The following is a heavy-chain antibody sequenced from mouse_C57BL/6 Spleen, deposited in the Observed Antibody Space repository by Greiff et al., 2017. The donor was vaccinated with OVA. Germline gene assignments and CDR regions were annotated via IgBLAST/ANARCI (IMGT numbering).Heavy chain of an antibody. CDR2: IYPGDGDT. V-gene: IGHV1-82*01. CDR3: ARVNWGYFDV. Sequence: QVQLQQSGPELVKPGASVKISCKASGYAFSSSWMNWVKQRPGKGLEWIGRIYPGDGDTNYNGKFKGKATLTADKSSSTAYMQLSSLTSEDSAVYSCARVNWGYFDVWGTGTTVTVSS. D-gene: IGHD4-1*01. CDR1: GYAFSSSW. J-gene: IGHJ1*03.